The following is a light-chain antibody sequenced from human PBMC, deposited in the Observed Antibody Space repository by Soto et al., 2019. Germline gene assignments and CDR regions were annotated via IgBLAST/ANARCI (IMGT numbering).Light chain of an antibody. V-gene: IGKV3-20*01. CDR3: QQCGGSPLFS. CDR2: TTS. CDR1: QSVTSSC. Sequence: EIVLTQSPGTLSLSPGERATLSCTASQSVTSSCLAWYQRKPGQAPRLLIHTTSIRATDIPDRFSGSGSGTDFTPTISRLQPEDSAVYYCQQCGGSPLFSFGPGTRVDI. J-gene: IGKJ3*01.